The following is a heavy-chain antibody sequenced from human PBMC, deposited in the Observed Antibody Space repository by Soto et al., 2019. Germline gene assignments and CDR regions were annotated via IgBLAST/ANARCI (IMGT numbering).Heavy chain of an antibody. V-gene: IGHV3-74*01. CDR2: IDSDGSRI. D-gene: IGHD2-15*01. CDR1: GFTFSNYW. J-gene: IGHJ4*02. Sequence: EVQLVESGGGLVQPGESLRLSCAASGFTFSNYWMHWVRQAPGKGLVWVSRIDSDGSRITYADFVKGRFTISRDNAKNTVYLHMNSLTAEHTAVYYCVRTSLVVAVATREHFWGQGTLVTVSS. CDR3: VRTSLVVAVATREHF.